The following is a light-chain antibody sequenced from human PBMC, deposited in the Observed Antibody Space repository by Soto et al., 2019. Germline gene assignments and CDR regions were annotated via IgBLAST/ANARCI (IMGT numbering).Light chain of an antibody. CDR2: GAS. CDR1: QSVSSN. Sequence: EIVMTQSPATLSVSPGERATLSCRASQSVSSNLAWYQQKPGQAPRLLIYGASTRATGIPARFSGSGSGTDVTLTISSLQSEDFAVYHCQQYNNWPPMYTFGHGTKLEIK. J-gene: IGKJ2*01. CDR3: QQYNNWPPMYT. V-gene: IGKV3-15*01.